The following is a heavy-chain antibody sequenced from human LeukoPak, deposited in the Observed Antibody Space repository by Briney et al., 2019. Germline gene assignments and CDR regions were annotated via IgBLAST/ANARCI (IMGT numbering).Heavy chain of an antibody. J-gene: IGHJ4*02. CDR1: GGSFSGYY. Sequence: PSETLSLTCAVYGGSFSGYYWSWIRQPPGKGLEWIWEINHSGSTNYNPSLKSRVTISVDTSKNQFTLKLSSVTAADTAGYYCARGSTGTVGFDYWGQGTLVTVSS. CDR3: ARGSTGTVGFDY. CDR2: INHSGST. V-gene: IGHV4-34*01. D-gene: IGHD1-7*01.